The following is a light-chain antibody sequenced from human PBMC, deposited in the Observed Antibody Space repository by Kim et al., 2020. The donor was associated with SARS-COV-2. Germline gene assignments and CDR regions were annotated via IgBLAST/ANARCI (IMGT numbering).Light chain of an antibody. CDR1: QSVSRH. J-gene: IGKJ1*01. V-gene: IGKV3-15*01. CDR2: GAS. Sequence: PGQRSTLSCRASQSVSRHLAWYQQKPGQAPRLLIYGASTRATGIPARFSGSGSGTEFTLTISSLQSEDFAVYYCQQYNNWPPGRTFGQGTKVDIK. CDR3: QQYNNWPPGRT.